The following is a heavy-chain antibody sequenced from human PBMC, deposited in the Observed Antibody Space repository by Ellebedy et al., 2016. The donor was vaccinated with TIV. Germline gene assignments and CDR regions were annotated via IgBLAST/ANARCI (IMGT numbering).Heavy chain of an antibody. J-gene: IGHJ3*01. CDR1: GFTFDNFA. D-gene: IGHD4-23*01. CDR3: ARDPVGVGPAFDV. CDR2: ITGSGERK. Sequence: GESLKISCATSGFTFDNFAMRWFRQAPGKGLEWVSAITGSGERKFYADSVKGRFTISRDNSKDTLYLQMNSLRAEDTAIYYCARDPVGVGPAFDVWGQGTMVTVSS. V-gene: IGHV3-23*01.